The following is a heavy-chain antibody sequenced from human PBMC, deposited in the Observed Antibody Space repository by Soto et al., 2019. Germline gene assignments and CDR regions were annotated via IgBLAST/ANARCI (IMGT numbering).Heavy chain of an antibody. CDR2: IYYSGST. D-gene: IGHD5-18*01. CDR3: ACIFSGGYGYGFYYYGMDV. J-gene: IGHJ6*02. V-gene: IGHV4-39*01. CDR1: GSSIGSSSYY. Sequence: SLTCTVSGSSIGSSSYYWGWIRQPPGKRLEWIGSIYYSGSTYYNPSLKSRVTISVDTSKNQFSLKLSSVTAADTAVYYCACIFSGGYGYGFYYYGMDVWGQGTTVTVSS.